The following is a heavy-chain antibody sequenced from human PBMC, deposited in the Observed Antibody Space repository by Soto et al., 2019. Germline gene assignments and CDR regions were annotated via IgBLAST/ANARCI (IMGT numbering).Heavy chain of an antibody. Sequence: QVQLVQSGAEEKKPGASVKVSCKSSGYTFTNYAMHWVRQAPGQRLEWMGWINAGNGNTKYSQKFPGRVTIARDTSASTAYRELSSLRSEDNSVYYCARGFPLWFGPWGQGTLVTVSS. CDR3: ARGFPLWFGP. D-gene: IGHD3-16*02. CDR1: GYTFTNYA. CDR2: INAGNGNT. J-gene: IGHJ5*02. V-gene: IGHV1-3*05.